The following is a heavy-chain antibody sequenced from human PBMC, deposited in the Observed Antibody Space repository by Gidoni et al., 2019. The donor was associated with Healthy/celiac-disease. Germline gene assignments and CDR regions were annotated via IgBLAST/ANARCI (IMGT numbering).Heavy chain of an antibody. CDR3: ARHGEEGTSLLNWFDP. CDR1: GGSISSSSYY. D-gene: IGHD1-26*01. Sequence: QLQLQESGPGLVKLSETLSLTCTVSGGSISSSSYYWGWIRQPPGKGLEWIGSIYYSGSTYYNPSLKSRVTISLDTSKTQFSLKLSSVTAADTAVYYCARHGEEGTSLLNWFDPWGQGTLVTVSS. CDR2: IYYSGST. V-gene: IGHV4-39*01. J-gene: IGHJ5*02.